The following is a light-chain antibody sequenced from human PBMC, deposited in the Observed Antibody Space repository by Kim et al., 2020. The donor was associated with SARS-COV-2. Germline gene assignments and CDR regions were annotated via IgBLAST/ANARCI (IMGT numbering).Light chain of an antibody. CDR1: QNIGTS. CDR2: DAS. V-gene: IGKV3-11*01. CDR3: QQRTSWIT. Sequence: EIVLTQSPGTLSLSPGETAILSCRASQNIGTSLAWYQQKPGQAPRLLIFDASNRALGIPVRFSGRGSGTDFTLTVSSLEPEDFAVYYCQQRTSWITFGQGTRLEIK. J-gene: IGKJ5*01.